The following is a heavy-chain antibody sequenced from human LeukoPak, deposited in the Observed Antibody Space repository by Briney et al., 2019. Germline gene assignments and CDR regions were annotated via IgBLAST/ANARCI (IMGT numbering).Heavy chain of an antibody. Sequence: SETLSLTCTVSGGSISSGDYYWSWIRQPPGKGLEWIGYIYYSGSTYYNPSLKSRLTISIDTSKNQFSLKLSSVTAADTAVYYCARARYNWNYWIDYWGQGTLVTVSS. J-gene: IGHJ4*02. CDR3: ARARYNWNYWIDY. V-gene: IGHV4-30-4*01. CDR1: GGSISSGDYY. CDR2: IYYSGST. D-gene: IGHD1-7*01.